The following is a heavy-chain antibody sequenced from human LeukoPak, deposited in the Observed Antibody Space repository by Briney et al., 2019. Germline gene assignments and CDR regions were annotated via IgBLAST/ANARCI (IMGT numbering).Heavy chain of an antibody. J-gene: IGHJ4*02. V-gene: IGHV1-2*02. CDR1: GYTFTGYY. D-gene: IGHD2-2*01. CDR2: INPNSGGT. CDR3: AKGGRYCTSTACYADS. Sequence: ASVKVSCKASGYTFTGYYMHWVRQAPGQGLEWMGWINPNSGGTNYAQKFQGRVTMTRDTSISTAYMELSRLRSDDTAVYYCAKGGRYCTSTACYADSWGQGTLVTVSS.